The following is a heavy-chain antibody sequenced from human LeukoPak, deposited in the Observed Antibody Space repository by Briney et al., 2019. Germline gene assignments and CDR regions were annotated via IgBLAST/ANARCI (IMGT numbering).Heavy chain of an antibody. J-gene: IGHJ4*02. D-gene: IGHD3-10*01. CDR2: INPDGSGT. Sequence: GGSLRLSCAASGFTFSRDWMHWVRQGPGKGLVWVSRINPDGSGTSHADSVKGRFTISRDNAKNTLYLQMNSLRAEDTAVYYCARDSGSGSYSEFWGLGTPVTVSP. V-gene: IGHV3-74*01. CDR1: GFTFSRDW. CDR3: ARDSGSGSYSEF.